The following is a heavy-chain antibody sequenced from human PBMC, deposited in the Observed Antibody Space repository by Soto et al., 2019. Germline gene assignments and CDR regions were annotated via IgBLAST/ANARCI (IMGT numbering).Heavy chain of an antibody. J-gene: IGHJ3*02. V-gene: IGHV1-18*01. CDR1: GYTFPSYG. Sequence: QVHLVQSGAEVKKPGASVKVSCKASGYTFPSYGITWVRQAPGQGLEWMGWISAYNGNTNYAQKLQGIVTMTTDTSTSTAYMELRSLRADDTAVYYCARDGPMDRAFDIWGQGTMVTVSS. CDR3: ARDGPMDRAFDI. D-gene: IGHD3-10*01. CDR2: ISAYNGNT.